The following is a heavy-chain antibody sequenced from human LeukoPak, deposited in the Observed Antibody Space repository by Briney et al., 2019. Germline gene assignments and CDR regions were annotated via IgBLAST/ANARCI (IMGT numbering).Heavy chain of an antibody. Sequence: SETLSLTCTVSGGSVSFYYWSWIRQPPGKGLEWIGYIYYSGSTNYNPSLKSRVTISVDTSKNQFSLKLSSVTAADTAVYYCAGPNWSFDYWGQGTLVTVSS. V-gene: IGHV4-59*02. CDR2: IYYSGST. CDR1: GGSVSFYY. D-gene: IGHD1-1*01. J-gene: IGHJ4*02. CDR3: AGPNWSFDY.